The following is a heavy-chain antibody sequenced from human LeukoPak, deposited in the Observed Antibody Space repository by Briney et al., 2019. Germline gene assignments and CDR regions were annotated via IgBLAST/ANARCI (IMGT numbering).Heavy chain of an antibody. V-gene: IGHV1-46*01. CDR3: ARAGARYYDSSGPPVDI. Sequence: ASVKVSCKASGYTFTSYYMHWVRQAPGQGLEWMGIINPSGGSTSYALKFQGRVTMTRDMSTSTVYMELSSLRSEDTAVYYCARAGARYYDSSGPPVDIWGQGTMVTVSS. CDR2: INPSGGST. J-gene: IGHJ3*02. CDR1: GYTFTSYY. D-gene: IGHD3-22*01.